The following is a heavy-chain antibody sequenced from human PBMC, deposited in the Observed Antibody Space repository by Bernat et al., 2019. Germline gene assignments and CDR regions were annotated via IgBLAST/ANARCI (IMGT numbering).Heavy chain of an antibody. D-gene: IGHD4-11*01. J-gene: IGHJ4*02. CDR1: GFIFSSYA. V-gene: IGHV3-30-3*01. CDR3: ARGGYSDLRWDY. CDR2: ISYDGSNK. Sequence: QVQLVESGGGVVQPGRSLRLSCAASGFIFSSYAMHWVRQAPGKGMEWVAVISYDGSNKYYADSVKGRFTISRDNSRNTLYLQMNSLRGEDTAVYYCARGGYSDLRWDYWGQGTLVTVSS.